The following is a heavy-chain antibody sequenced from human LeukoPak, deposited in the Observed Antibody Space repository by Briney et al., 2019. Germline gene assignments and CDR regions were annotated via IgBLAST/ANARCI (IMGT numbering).Heavy chain of an antibody. J-gene: IGHJ6*02. CDR2: IRSKAYGGTT. CDR3: TRTQYSSSWYSGYYYYGMDV. V-gene: IGHV3-49*04. D-gene: IGHD6-13*01. CDR1: GFTCGDYA. Sequence: SLRLSCTASGFTCGDYAMSWVRQAPGKGLEWVGFIRSKAYGGTTEYAASVKGRFTISRDDSKSIAYLQMNSLKTEDTAVYYCTRTQYSSSWYSGYYYYGMDVWGQGTTVTVSS.